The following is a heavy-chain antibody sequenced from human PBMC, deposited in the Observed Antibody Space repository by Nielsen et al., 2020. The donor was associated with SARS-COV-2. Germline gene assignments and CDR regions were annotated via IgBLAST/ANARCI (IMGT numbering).Heavy chain of an antibody. CDR3: AKDPYSSGWYWWGFDY. V-gene: IGHV3-11*01. J-gene: IGHJ4*02. D-gene: IGHD6-19*01. CDR2: ISSSGSTI. Sequence: GGSLRLSCAASGFTFSDYYMSWIRQAPGKGLEWVSYISSSGSTIYYADSVKGRFTISRDNSKNTLYLQMNSLRAEDTAVYYCAKDPYSSGWYWWGFDYWGQGTLVTVSS. CDR1: GFTFSDYY.